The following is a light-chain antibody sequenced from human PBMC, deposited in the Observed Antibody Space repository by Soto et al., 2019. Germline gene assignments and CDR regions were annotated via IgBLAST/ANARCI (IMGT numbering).Light chain of an antibody. CDR3: QQSYSTPGT. J-gene: IGKJ1*01. Sequence: DIQMTQSPSTLSASVGDRVTITCRASQSISVWLAWYQQKAGKAPNLLIYKASRLESGVPSRFSGSGSETEFTLTISSLQPDDFATYYCQQSYSTPGTFGQGTKVDNK. V-gene: IGKV1-5*03. CDR2: KAS. CDR1: QSISVW.